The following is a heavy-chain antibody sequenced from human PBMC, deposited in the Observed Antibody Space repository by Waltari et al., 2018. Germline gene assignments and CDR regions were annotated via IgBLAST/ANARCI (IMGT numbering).Heavy chain of an antibody. D-gene: IGHD4-17*01. CDR2: IYTSGST. J-gene: IGHJ5*02. V-gene: IGHV4-61*09. Sequence: QVQLQESGPGLVKPSQTLSLTCTVSGGSISSGRYYWSWIRQPAGKGLELIGYIYTSGSTNYNPSLKSRVTISVDTSKNQFSLKLSSVTAADTAVYYCARGHDYGAPFRPWGQGTLVTVSS. CDR3: ARGHDYGAPFRP. CDR1: GGSISSGRYY.